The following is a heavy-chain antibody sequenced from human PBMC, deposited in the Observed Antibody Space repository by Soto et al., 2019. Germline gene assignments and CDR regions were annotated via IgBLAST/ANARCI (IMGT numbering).Heavy chain of an antibody. V-gene: IGHV1-69*06. D-gene: IGHD2-2*01. CDR3: AAGSPRYCSSTSCYRGPRNYYYGMDV. J-gene: IGHJ6*02. CDR2: IIPIFGTA. CDR1: VGTFSSYA. Sequence: RXSVKVSCKASVGTFSSYAISWVRPAPGQGLEWMGGIIPIFGTANYAQKFQGRVTITADKSTSTAYMELSSLRSEDTAVYYCAAGSPRYCSSTSCYRGPRNYYYGMDVWGQETTVTV.